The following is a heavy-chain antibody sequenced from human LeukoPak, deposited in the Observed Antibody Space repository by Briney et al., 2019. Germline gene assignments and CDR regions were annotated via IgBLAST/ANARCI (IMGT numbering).Heavy chain of an antibody. Sequence: ASVKVSCKASGYTFTSYGISWMRQAPGQGLEWMGWISAYNGNTNYAQKLKGRVTMTTDTSTSTAYMELRSPRSDDTAVYYCARDSPAINYYDSSGYYYPFDYWGQGTLVTVSS. CDR1: GYTFTSYG. J-gene: IGHJ4*02. CDR3: ARDSPAINYYDSSGYYYPFDY. D-gene: IGHD3-22*01. CDR2: ISAYNGNT. V-gene: IGHV1-18*01.